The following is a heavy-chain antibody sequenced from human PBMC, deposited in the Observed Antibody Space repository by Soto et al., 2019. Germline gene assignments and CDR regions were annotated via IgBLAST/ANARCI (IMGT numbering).Heavy chain of an antibody. J-gene: IGHJ6*02. D-gene: IGHD6-13*01. CDR3: ARTESSSWSFFYYGIDV. V-gene: IGHV4-59*01. CDR2: VYYSDGT. Sequence: TSETLSLTCTVSCGSIGSYYWSWVRQPPGRGLEWIGCVYYSDGTNYNPSLKSRVTMSMDKSNNQFSLRLSSVTAADTAVYYCARTESSSWSFFYYGIDVWGQGKTVTGSS. CDR1: CGSIGSYY.